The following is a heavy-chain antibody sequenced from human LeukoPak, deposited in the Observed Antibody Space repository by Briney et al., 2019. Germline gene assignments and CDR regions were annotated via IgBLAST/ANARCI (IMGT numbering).Heavy chain of an antibody. CDR3: AKEYTGTFSPFPSYFDN. Sequence: GVSLRLYCAASTFTFNDNYMGWLPQAPGKGRKGGSYTSSSGSSIHSADSVKGRFTISRDNSKNTLYLQMNSLRAEDTAIYYCAKEYTGTFSPFPSYFDNWGQGTLVTVSS. CDR2: TSSSGSSI. D-gene: IGHD1-26*01. V-gene: IGHV3-11*01. CDR1: TFTFNDNY. J-gene: IGHJ4*02.